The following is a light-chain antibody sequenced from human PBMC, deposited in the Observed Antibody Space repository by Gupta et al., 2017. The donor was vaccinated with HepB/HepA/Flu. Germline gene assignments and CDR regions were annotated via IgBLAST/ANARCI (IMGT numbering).Light chain of an antibody. CDR1: SSTIGAGYD. V-gene: IGLV1-40*01. Sequence: QSVLTQPPSVSGAPGPRVTISCTGSSSTIGAGYDVHWYQQLPGAAPTLLIYGNSNQPPGVPDRFSCSKYGTSASPATTGLQDEDEADYYCQSDESSMSGSVVFGGGTKLTVL. J-gene: IGLJ2*01. CDR3: QSDESSMSGSVV. CDR2: GNS.